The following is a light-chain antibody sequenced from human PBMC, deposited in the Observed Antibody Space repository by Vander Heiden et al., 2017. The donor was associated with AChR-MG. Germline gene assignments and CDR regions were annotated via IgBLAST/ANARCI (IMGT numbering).Light chain of an antibody. V-gene: IGKV1-39*01. CDR2: AAS. J-gene: IGKJ1*01. Sequence: DIQMTQSPSSLSASVGDRVTITCRAGQSIATYLNWFQQKPGKAPKLLIYAASSLQSGVPSRFSGSGSGTDFTLTISRLQPEDFATYYCQQCDSTPRTFGQRTKVEIK. CDR3: QQCDSTPRT. CDR1: QSIATY.